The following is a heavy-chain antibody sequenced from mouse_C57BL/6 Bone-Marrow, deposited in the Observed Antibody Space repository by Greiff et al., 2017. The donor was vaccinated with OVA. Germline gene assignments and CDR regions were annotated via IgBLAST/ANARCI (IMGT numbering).Heavy chain of an antibody. CDR1: GYAFSSYW. J-gene: IGHJ4*01. Sequence: VQLVESGAELVKPGASVKISCKASGYAFSSYWMHWVKQRPGKGLEWIGQIYPGDGDTNYNGKFKGKATMTADKSSSTAYMQLRSLTSEDSAVYFCAREDAMDYWGQGTSVTVSS. V-gene: IGHV1-80*01. CDR3: AREDAMDY. CDR2: IYPGDGDT.